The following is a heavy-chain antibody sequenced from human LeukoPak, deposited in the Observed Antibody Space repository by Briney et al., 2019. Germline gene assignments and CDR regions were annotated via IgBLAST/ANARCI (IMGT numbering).Heavy chain of an antibody. CDR3: ARPGSGTYSDAFDI. J-gene: IGHJ3*02. Sequence: SETLSLTCTVSGGSFSSIRHYWAWIRQPPGKGLGWLGSIYYSGTTYYNPSLKSRVTISADTSKGHLSLNLNSLTAADTGVYYCARPGSGTYSDAFDIWGQGTMVTVSS. V-gene: IGHV4-39*02. CDR1: GGSFSSIRHY. D-gene: IGHD1-26*01. CDR2: IYYSGTT.